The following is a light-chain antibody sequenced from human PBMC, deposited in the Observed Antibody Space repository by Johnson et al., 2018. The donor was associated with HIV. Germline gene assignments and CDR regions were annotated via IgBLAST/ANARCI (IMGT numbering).Light chain of an antibody. J-gene: IGLJ1*01. V-gene: IGLV1-51*02. CDR1: SSNIGNNY. CDR2: EST. CDR3: GTWDNSLSAGV. Sequence: QPVLTQPPSVSAAPGQKVTISCSGSSSNIGNNYVSWYQQLPGTAPKLLIYESTNRPSGIPDRFSGSKYGTSATLGITGLQTGDEADYYCGTWDNSLSAGVFGTGTKVTVL.